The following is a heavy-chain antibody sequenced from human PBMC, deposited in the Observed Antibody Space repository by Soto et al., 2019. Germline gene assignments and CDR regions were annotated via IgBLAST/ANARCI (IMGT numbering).Heavy chain of an antibody. CDR2: IHHSGST. D-gene: IGHD1-26*01. V-gene: IGHV4-4*02. CDR1: GGSISISNW. Sequence: PSETLSLTCAVSGGSISISNWWSWVRQTPGKGLEWIGQIHHSGSTNYSLSPTSRVTISVDKSKNQFSLKMNSVTAADTAVYYCARGGYYFYMDVWGKGTTVTVSS. CDR3: ARGGYYFYMDV. J-gene: IGHJ6*03.